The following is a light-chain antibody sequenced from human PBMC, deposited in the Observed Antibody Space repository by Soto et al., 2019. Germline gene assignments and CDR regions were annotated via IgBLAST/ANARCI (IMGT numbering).Light chain of an antibody. V-gene: IGLV2-14*01. Sequence: QSALTQPASVSGSPGQSITISCTGTSSDVGGYNYVSWYQQHPGKAPKLMIYDVSNRPSGVSNRFSGSKSGNTASLTISGLQGEDEDDYYCSSYTSSSTLVFGGGTQLTVL. CDR1: SSDVGGYNY. J-gene: IGLJ2*01. CDR3: SSYTSSSTLV. CDR2: DVS.